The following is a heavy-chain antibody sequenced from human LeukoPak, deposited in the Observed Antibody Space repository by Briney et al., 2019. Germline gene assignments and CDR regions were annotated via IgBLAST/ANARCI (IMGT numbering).Heavy chain of an antibody. CDR3: ARQAFAPRVGWFGELYYFDY. CDR2: INHSGST. V-gene: IGHV4-34*01. Sequence: SETLSLTCAVYGGSFSGYYWSWIRQPPGKGLEWIGEINHSGSTNYNPSLKSRVTISVDTSKNQFSLKLSSVTAADTAVYYCARQAFAPRVGWFGELYYFDYWGQGTLVIVSS. CDR1: GGSFSGYY. J-gene: IGHJ4*02. D-gene: IGHD3-10*01.